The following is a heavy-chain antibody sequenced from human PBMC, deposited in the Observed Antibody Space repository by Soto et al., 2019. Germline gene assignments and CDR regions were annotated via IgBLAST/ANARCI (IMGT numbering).Heavy chain of an antibody. CDR1: GSSISSYY. V-gene: IGHV4-59*08. J-gene: IGHJ4*02. D-gene: IGHD3-9*01. CDR2: IYYSGST. CDR3: ARSALLRYFDWLPYFDY. Sequence: SETLSLTCTVSGSSISSYYWSWIRQPPGKGLEWIGYIYYSGSTNYNPSLKSRVTISVDTSKNQFSLKLSSVTAADTAVYYCARSALLRYFDWLPYFDYWGQGTLVTVSS.